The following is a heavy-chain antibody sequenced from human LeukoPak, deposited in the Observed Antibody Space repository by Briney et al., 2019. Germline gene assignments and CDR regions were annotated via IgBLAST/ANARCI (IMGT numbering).Heavy chain of an antibody. CDR3: ARDKQGITMIVATRLDY. V-gene: IGHV1-46*01. D-gene: IGHD3-22*01. J-gene: IGHJ4*02. CDR2: INPSGGST. Sequence: ASVKVSCTASGYTFTGYYMHWVRQAPGQGLEWMGIINPSGGSTSYAQKFQGRVTMTRDTSTSTVYMELSSLRSEDTAVYYCARDKQGITMIVATRLDYWGQGTLVTVSS. CDR1: GYTFTGYY.